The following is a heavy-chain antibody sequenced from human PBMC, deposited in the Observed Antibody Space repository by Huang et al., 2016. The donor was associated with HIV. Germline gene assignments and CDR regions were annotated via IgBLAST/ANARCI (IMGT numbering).Heavy chain of an antibody. CDR2: LMPVFDSP. Sequence: QVQLLQSGAEVKKPGSSVKVSCKASGGPFRSYSIAWVRQAPGQGLEWMGSLMPVFDSPNYAEKLQGRVRVTADGSTSTVYMELRDLRPDDTAVYFCARGSLEYSVSSSLDYWGQGTHVTVSS. CDR1: GGPFRSYS. CDR3: ARGSLEYSVSSSLDY. J-gene: IGHJ4*02. D-gene: IGHD4-4*01. V-gene: IGHV1-69*13.